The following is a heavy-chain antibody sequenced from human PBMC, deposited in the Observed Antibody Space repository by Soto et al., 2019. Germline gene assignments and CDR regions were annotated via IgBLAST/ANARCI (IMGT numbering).Heavy chain of an antibody. D-gene: IGHD2-8*01. CDR1: GGSISSTNW. CDR3: AREDNGALANRFDP. Sequence: SETLSLTCAVSGGSISSTNWWSWVRQPPGKGLEWIGEIFHSGSINYSPSLKRRVTISVDKSKNQFSLKLSSVTAADTAVYYCAREDNGALANRFDPWGQGILVTVSS. V-gene: IGHV4-4*02. J-gene: IGHJ5*02. CDR2: IFHSGSI.